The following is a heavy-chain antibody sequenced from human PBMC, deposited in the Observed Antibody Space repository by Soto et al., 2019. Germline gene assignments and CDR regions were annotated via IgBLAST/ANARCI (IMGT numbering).Heavy chain of an antibody. V-gene: IGHV1-3*01. Sequence: QVQLVQSGAEVKKPGASVKVSCKASGYTFTSYAMHWVRQAPGQRLEWMGWINAGNGNTKYSQKFQGRVTITRDTSASTAYMELSSLGSEDTAVYYCARGAAGIVATIYYGMDVWGQGTTVTVSS. CDR3: ARGAAGIVATIYYGMDV. J-gene: IGHJ6*02. CDR2: INAGNGNT. CDR1: GYTFTSYA. D-gene: IGHD5-12*01.